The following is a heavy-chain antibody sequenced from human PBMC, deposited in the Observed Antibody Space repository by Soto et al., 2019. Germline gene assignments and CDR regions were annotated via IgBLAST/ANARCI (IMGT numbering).Heavy chain of an antibody. CDR1: GGSISSADYY. D-gene: IGHD3-3*01. CDR3: ATERVCGVAYFDS. CDR2: IYYSGST. Sequence: SETLSLTCTVSGGSISSADYYWGWIRQPPGKGLEWIGYIYYSGSTYYNPSLKSRVTISVDTSKNQFSLMLSSVTAADTAVYYCATERVCGVAYFDSWGRGTLLTVSS. J-gene: IGHJ4*02. V-gene: IGHV4-30-4*01.